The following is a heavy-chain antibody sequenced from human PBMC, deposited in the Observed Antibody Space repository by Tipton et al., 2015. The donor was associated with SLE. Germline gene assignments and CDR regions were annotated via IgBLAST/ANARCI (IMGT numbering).Heavy chain of an antibody. CDR3: ARDPTLGAPDYFDY. D-gene: IGHD1-26*01. V-gene: IGHV3-30*03. CDR1: GFTFSSHW. J-gene: IGHJ4*02. CDR2: TSNDGTIR. Sequence: SLRLSCAASGFTFSSHWMYWVRQAPGKGLEWVAVTSNDGTIRYYADSVKGRFTTSRDNSMNTLHLQMNSLRVEDTAVYYCARDPTLGAPDYFDYWGQGTLVTVSS.